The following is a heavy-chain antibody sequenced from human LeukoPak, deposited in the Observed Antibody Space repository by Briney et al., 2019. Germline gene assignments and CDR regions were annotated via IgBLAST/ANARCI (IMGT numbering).Heavy chain of an antibody. V-gene: IGHV4-30-4*08. CDR1: GGSISSGGYY. CDR3: ARQVKLLWFGEFLNWFDP. CDR2: IYYSGST. Sequence: SETLSLTCTVSGGSISSGGYYWSWIRQPPGKGLEWIGYIYYSGSTYYNPSLKSRVTISVDTSKNQFSLKLSSVTAADTAVYYCARQVKLLWFGEFLNWFDPWGQGTLVTVSS. D-gene: IGHD3-10*01. J-gene: IGHJ5*02.